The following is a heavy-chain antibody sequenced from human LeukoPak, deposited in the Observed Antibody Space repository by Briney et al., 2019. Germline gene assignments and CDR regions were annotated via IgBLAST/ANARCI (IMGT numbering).Heavy chain of an antibody. CDR3: ARGRVSSSTWYSTYYYYFYMDV. CDR1: GYSISSGYY. D-gene: IGHD1-1*01. V-gene: IGHV4-38-2*02. J-gene: IGHJ6*03. CDR2: IYYSGST. Sequence: SETLSLTCTVSGYSISSGYYWGWIRQPPGKGLEWIGSIYYSGSTYYNPSLKSRVTISVDTSKNQFSLKLSSVTAADTAVYYCARGRVSSSTWYSTYYYYFYMDVWGKGTTVTVSS.